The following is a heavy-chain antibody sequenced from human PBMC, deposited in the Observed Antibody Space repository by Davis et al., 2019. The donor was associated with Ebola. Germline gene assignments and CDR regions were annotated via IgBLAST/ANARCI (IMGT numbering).Heavy chain of an antibody. CDR2: IRPRDSDT. CDR1: GYSFTSYY. V-gene: IGHV5-51*01. Sequence: KVSCKGSGYSFTSYYIGWVRQMPGKGLEWMAFIRPRDSDTKYSPSFQGQVTISADRSTNTAYLQWSSLKASDTAMYYCARLNDDIFTAYPWYFDYWGQGALVTVSS. CDR3: ARLNDDIFTAYPWYFDY. D-gene: IGHD3-9*01. J-gene: IGHJ4*02.